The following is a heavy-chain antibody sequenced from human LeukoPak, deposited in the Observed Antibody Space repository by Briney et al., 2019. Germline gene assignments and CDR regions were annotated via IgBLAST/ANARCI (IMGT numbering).Heavy chain of an antibody. V-gene: IGHV4-61*02. CDR3: ARDGPSGYYYYYMDV. J-gene: IGHJ6*03. CDR1: GGSISSGSYY. Sequence: SQTLSLTCTVSGGSISSGSYYWSWIRQPPGKGLEWIGRIYTRGSTNYNPSLKSRVTISVDTSKNQFSLKLSSVTAADTAVYYCARDGPSGYYYYYMDVWGKGTTVTVSS. CDR2: IYTRGST. D-gene: IGHD3-10*01.